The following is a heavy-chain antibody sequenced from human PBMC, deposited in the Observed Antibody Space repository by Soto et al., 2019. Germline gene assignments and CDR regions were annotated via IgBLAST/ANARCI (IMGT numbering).Heavy chain of an antibody. J-gene: IGHJ6*02. CDR1: GLTFSDYY. CDR3: ARELDGIDV. CDR2: ITSSGHYT. Sequence: QVQLVESGGGLVKPGGSLRLSCAASGLTFSDYYMSWIRQAPGKGLEWVSYITSSGHYTKYADSVQGRCTISRDNAKNSLYLQMNSMRAEDTAVYYCARELDGIDVWGQGTPVTVSS. V-gene: IGHV3-11*05.